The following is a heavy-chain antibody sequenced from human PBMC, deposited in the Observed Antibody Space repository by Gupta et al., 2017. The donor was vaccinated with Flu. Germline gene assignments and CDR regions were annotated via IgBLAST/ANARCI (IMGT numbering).Heavy chain of an antibody. J-gene: IGHJ3*01. CDR2: INSDGNSR. CDR1: GFTFVDPW. D-gene: IGHD3-9*01. CDR3: ARDGAGEEDSPLLEAFDL. Sequence: EVQLVESGGGLIQPWGSLRLSCAASGFTFVDPWTHWVRQGSGKGLVWVSRINSDGNSRTYADFVKGRFTISRDRASNTVYLEMDSLRAEDTGVYYCARDGAGEEDSPLLEAFDLWGQGTMVTVSS. V-gene: IGHV3-74*01.